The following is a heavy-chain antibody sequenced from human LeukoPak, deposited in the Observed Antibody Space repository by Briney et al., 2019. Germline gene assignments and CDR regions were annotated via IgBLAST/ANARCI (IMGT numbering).Heavy chain of an antibody. CDR2: IYSGGST. V-gene: IGHV3-53*05. D-gene: IGHD3-3*01. CDR1: GFTVSSTY. Sequence: GGSLRLSCAASGFTVSSTYMNWVRQAPGKGLEWVSVIYSGGSTYYADSVKGRFTISRDNSKNTLYLQMNSLRAEDTAVYYCARDASTYDFWSGYFDYWGQGTLVTVSS. CDR3: ARDASTYDFWSGYFDY. J-gene: IGHJ4*02.